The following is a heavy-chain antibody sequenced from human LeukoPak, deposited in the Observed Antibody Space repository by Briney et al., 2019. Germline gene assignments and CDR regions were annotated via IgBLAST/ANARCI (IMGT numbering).Heavy chain of an antibody. CDR3: ARGPRMGGYIPISYGMDV. J-gene: IGHJ6*02. CDR2: INPNSGGT. V-gene: IGHV1-2*02. Sequence: ASVKVSCTSSGYTFDAFYMHWVRQAPGQGLEWMGWINPNSGGTNYAQKFQGRVTMTRDTSISTAYMELSRLRSDDTAVYYCARGPRMGGYIPISYGMDVWGQGTTVTVSS. D-gene: IGHD5-12*01. CDR1: GYTFDAFY.